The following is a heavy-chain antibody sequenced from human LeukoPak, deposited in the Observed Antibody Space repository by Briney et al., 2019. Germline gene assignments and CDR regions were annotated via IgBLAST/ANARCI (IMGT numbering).Heavy chain of an antibody. Sequence: SETLSLTCTVSGGSISSGDYYWSWIRQPPGKGLEWIGYIYYSGSTYYNPSLKSRVTISVDTSKNQFSLKLSSVTAADTAAYYCAITTVTTLPKYFQHWGQGTLVTVSS. CDR2: IYYSGST. V-gene: IGHV4-30-4*08. J-gene: IGHJ1*01. CDR3: AITTVTTLPKYFQH. CDR1: GGSISSGDYY. D-gene: IGHD4-17*01.